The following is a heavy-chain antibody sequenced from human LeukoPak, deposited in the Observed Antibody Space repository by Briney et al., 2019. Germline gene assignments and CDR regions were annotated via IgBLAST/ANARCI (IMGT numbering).Heavy chain of an antibody. D-gene: IGHD3-3*01. Sequence: GGSLRLSCAASGFTFSSYSMNWVRQAPGKGLEWVSSISSSSSYIYYADSVKGRFTISRDNAKNSLYLQMNSLRAEDTAVYYCARGTDTKPFWSGYWVDVWGQGTTVAVSS. CDR2: ISSSSSYI. V-gene: IGHV3-21*01. CDR3: ARGTDTKPFWSGYWVDV. CDR1: GFTFSSYS. J-gene: IGHJ6*02.